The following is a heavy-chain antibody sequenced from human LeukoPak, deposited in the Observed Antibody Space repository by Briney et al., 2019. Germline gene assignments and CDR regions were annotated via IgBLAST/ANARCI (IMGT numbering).Heavy chain of an antibody. CDR1: GFTFSGYS. V-gene: IGHV3-21*01. D-gene: IGHD5-12*01. J-gene: IGHJ4*02. CDR3: ARALGYIEVGFDY. CDR2: ISSSRSYM. Sequence: PGGSLRLSCAASGFTFSGYSMNWVRQAPGKGLEWVSSISSSRSYMYYADSVKGRFTISRDNAKNSLYLQMNSLRAEDTAVYYCARALGYIEVGFDYWGQGTLVTVSS.